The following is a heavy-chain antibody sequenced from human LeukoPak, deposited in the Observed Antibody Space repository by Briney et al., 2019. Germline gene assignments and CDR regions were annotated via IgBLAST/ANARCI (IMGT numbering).Heavy chain of an antibody. D-gene: IGHD6-13*01. Sequence: PGGSLRLSCAASGFTFSSYSMNWVRQAPGKGLEWVSSISSSSSYIYYADSVKGRFTISRDNAKNSLYLQMNSLRAEDTAVYYCASGIAAAGRSFYYFDYWGQGTLVTVSS. CDR3: ASGIAAAGRSFYYFDY. CDR1: GFTFSSYS. J-gene: IGHJ4*02. CDR2: ISSSSSYI. V-gene: IGHV3-21*01.